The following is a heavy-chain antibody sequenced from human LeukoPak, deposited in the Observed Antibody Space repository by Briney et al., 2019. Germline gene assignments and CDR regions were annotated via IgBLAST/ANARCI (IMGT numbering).Heavy chain of an antibody. Sequence: PGGSLRLSCAASRFTFSSYAMSWVRQAPGKGLEWVSAISGSGGSTYYADSVKGRFTISRDNSKNTLYLQMNSLRAEDTAVYYCATLDGSGLTYDAFDIWGQGTMVTVSS. V-gene: IGHV3-23*01. CDR3: ATLDGSGLTYDAFDI. CDR2: ISGSGGST. CDR1: RFTFSSYA. D-gene: IGHD3-10*01. J-gene: IGHJ3*02.